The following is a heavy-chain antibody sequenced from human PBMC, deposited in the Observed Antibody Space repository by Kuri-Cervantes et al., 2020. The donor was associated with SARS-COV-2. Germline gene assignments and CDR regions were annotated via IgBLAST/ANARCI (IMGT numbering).Heavy chain of an antibody. J-gene: IGHJ6*02. CDR1: GYTFTGYY. Sequence: ASVKVSCKASGYTFTGYYMHWVRQAPGQGLEWMGWINPNSGGTNYAQKFQGRVTMTRDTSISTAYMELSRLRSDDTAVYYCAREGEYQLLYSSGIYYYGMDVWGQGTRSPSP. D-gene: IGHD2-2*02. CDR3: AREGEYQLLYSSGIYYYGMDV. V-gene: IGHV1-2*02. CDR2: INPNSGGT.